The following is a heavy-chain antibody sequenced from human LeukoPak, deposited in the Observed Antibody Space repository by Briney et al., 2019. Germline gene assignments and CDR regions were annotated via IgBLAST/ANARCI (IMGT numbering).Heavy chain of an antibody. CDR1: GFIFNNFA. V-gene: IGHV3-23*01. CDR3: ARVIRYGSGNYYYFDY. Sequence: GGSLRLSCAASGFIFNNFALNWVRQAPGKGLEWVSDISDSGGDTYYADSVRGRFTISRDNFKNTLYLQMNSLRADDTAIYYCARVIRYGSGNYYYFDYWGQGTLVAVSS. CDR2: ISDSGGDT. J-gene: IGHJ4*02. D-gene: IGHD3-10*01.